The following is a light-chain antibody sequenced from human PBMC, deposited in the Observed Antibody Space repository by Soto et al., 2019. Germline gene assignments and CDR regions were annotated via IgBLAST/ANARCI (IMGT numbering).Light chain of an antibody. CDR3: QQRRNWPIT. CDR2: DAS. Sequence: EILLTQSPATLSLSPGDRATHTCRASQSVSGYLVWYQQKPGQAPRLLIYDASNRATGIPARFSGSGSGTDFTLTISSLEPEDFAVYYCQQRRNWPITFGGGTKVEIK. J-gene: IGKJ4*01. V-gene: IGKV3-11*01. CDR1: QSVSGY.